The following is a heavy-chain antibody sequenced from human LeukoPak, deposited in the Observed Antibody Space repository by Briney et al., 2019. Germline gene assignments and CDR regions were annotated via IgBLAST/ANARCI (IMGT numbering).Heavy chain of an antibody. CDR1: GFTFSSYA. Sequence: GGSLRLSCAASGFTFSSYAMHWVRQAPGTGLEWVAVISYDGSNNYYADSVKGRFTISRDNSKNTLYLEMNSLRAEDTAVYFCARVPPRYGYDYYWGQGTLVTVSS. J-gene: IGHJ4*02. CDR3: ARVPPRYGYDYY. CDR2: ISYDGSNN. V-gene: IGHV3-30*04. D-gene: IGHD5-18*01.